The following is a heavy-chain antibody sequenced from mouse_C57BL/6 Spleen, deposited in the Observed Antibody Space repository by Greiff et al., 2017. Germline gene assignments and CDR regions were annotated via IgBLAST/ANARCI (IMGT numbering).Heavy chain of an antibody. D-gene: IGHD2-1*01. CDR3: AKGTYGNYDAMDY. CDR2: IWSGGST. J-gene: IGHJ4*01. V-gene: IGHV2-4*01. Sequence: VMLVESGPGLVQPSQSLSITCTVSGFSLTSYGVHWVRQPPGKGLEWLGVIWSGGSTDYNAAFISRLSISKDNSKSQVFFKMNSLQADDTAIYYCAKGTYGNYDAMDYWGQGTSVTVSS. CDR1: GFSLTSYG.